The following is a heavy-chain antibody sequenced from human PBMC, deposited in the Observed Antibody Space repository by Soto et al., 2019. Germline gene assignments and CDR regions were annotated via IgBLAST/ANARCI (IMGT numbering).Heavy chain of an antibody. J-gene: IGHJ6*02. CDR2: ISYDGSNK. CDR1: GFTFSSYG. CDR3: AKGHFXIFGVVIIHSYYYGMDV. D-gene: IGHD3-3*01. V-gene: IGHV3-30*18. Sequence: GGSLRLSCAASGFTFSSYGMHWVRQAPGKGLEWVAVISYDGSNKYYADSVKGRFTISRDNSKNTLYLQMNSLRAEDTAVYYCAKGHFXIFGVVIIHSYYYGMDVWGQGTTVTVSS.